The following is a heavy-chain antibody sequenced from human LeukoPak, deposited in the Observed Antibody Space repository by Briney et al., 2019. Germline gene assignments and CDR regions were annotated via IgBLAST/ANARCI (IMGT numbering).Heavy chain of an antibody. CDR1: GGSISSYY. CDR2: IYYSGST. J-gene: IGHJ3*02. CDR3: ARDSGAGRAFDI. V-gene: IGHV4-59*12. D-gene: IGHD2-15*01. Sequence: SETLSLTSTVSGGSISSYYWSWIRQPPGKGLEWIGFIYYSGSTYYNPSLKSRVTISVDRSKNQFSLKLSSVTAADTAVYYCARDSGAGRAFDIWGQGTMVTVSS.